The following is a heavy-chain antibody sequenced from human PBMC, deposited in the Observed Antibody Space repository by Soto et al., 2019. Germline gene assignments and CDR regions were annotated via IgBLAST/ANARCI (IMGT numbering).Heavy chain of an antibody. J-gene: IGHJ4*02. V-gene: IGHV1-69*01. CDR1: GGTFSSYA. CDR3: ARRKSYYDSSGSFDY. Sequence: QVQLVQSGAEVKKPGSSVKVSCKASGGTFSSYAISWVRQAPGQGLEWMGGIIPIFGTANYAQKFQGRVTITADESKSTAYMELSSLRSDDTAVYYCARRKSYYDSSGSFDYWGQGTLVTVSS. D-gene: IGHD3-22*01. CDR2: IIPIFGTA.